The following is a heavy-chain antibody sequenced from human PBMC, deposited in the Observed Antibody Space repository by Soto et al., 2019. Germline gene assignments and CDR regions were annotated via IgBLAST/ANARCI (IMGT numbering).Heavy chain of an antibody. Sequence: ASVKVSCKDSGYTFTRYCISWVRQAPGQGLERMGWINAYNGNTNYAQKLQGRVTMTTDTSTSTAYMELSTVCSDDTAVYYCATDVAGATGGYSYYGMDVWGQGTTVTVSS. CDR1: GYTFTRYC. CDR3: ATDVAGATGGYSYYGMDV. D-gene: IGHD1-26*01. J-gene: IGHJ6*02. CDR2: INAYNGNT. V-gene: IGHV1-18*01.